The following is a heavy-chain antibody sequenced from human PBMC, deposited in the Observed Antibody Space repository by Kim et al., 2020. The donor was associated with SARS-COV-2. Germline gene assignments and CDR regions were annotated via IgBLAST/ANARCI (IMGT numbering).Heavy chain of an antibody. Sequence: GESLKISCKGSGYSFTSYWISWVRQMPGKGLEWMGRIDPSDSYTNYSPSFQGHVTISADKSISTAYLQWSSLKASDTAMYYCATNPALIAAAGTFQHWGQGTLDTVSS. V-gene: IGHV5-10-1*01. J-gene: IGHJ1*01. CDR1: GYSFTSYW. CDR3: ATNPALIAAAGTFQH. D-gene: IGHD6-13*01. CDR2: IDPSDSYT.